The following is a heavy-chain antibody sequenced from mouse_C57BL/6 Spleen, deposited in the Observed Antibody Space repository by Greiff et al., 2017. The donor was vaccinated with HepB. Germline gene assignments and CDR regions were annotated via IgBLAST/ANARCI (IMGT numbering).Heavy chain of an antibody. D-gene: IGHD2-1*01. CDR2: IDPSDSYT. CDR3: AKSGYGNYAWFAY. V-gene: IGHV1-50*01. J-gene: IGHJ3*01. CDR1: GYTFTSYW. Sequence: QVQLQQSGAELVKPGASVKLSCKASGYTFTSYWMQWVKQRPGQGLEWIGEIDPSDSYTNYNQKFKGKATLTVDTSSSTAYMQLSSLTSEDSAVYYCAKSGYGNYAWFAYWGQGTLVTVSA.